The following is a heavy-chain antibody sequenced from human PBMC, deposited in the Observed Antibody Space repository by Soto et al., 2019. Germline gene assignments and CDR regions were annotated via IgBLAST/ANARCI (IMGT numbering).Heavy chain of an antibody. V-gene: IGHV4-39*01. D-gene: IGHD3-10*01. J-gene: IGHJ4*02. Sequence: SETLSLTCTVSGGSISSSSYYWGWIRQPPGKGLEWIGSIYYSGSTYYNPSLKSRVTKSVDTSKNQFSLKLSSVTAADTAVYYCARQMGTMVRGVIHYFDYWGQGTLVTVSS. CDR1: GGSISSSSYY. CDR2: IYYSGST. CDR3: ARQMGTMVRGVIHYFDY.